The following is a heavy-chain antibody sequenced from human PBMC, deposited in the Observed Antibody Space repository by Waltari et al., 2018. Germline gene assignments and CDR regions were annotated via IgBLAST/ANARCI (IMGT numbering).Heavy chain of an antibody. D-gene: IGHD2-15*01. CDR3: ARQSRGTSYGGKIGY. J-gene: IGHJ4*02. CDR1: GYSFTSYW. V-gene: IGHV5-51*01. Sequence: EVQLVQSGAEVKKPGESLKISCKGSGYSFTSYWIGWVRQMPGKGLEWMGVIYPGDSGTRYSPSCQGQVTISADKSISTAYLQWSSLKASDTAMYYCARQSRGTSYGGKIGYWGQGTLVTVSS. CDR2: IYPGDSGT.